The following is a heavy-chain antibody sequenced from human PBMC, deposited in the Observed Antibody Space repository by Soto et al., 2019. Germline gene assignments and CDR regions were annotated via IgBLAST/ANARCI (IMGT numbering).Heavy chain of an antibody. V-gene: IGHV4-59*08. CDR2: IYYSGST. Sequence: SETLSLTCTVSGGSISSYYWSCIRQPPGKGLEWIGYIYYSGSTNYNPSLKSRVTISVDTSKNQFSLKLSSVTAADTAVYYCARGDPETYYFDYWGQGTLVTVSS. CDR3: ARGDPETYYFDY. D-gene: IGHD3-10*01. J-gene: IGHJ4*02. CDR1: GGSISSYY.